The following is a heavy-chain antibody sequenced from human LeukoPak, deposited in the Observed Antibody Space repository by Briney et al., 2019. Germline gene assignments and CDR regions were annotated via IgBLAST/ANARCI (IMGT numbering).Heavy chain of an antibody. CDR1: GFTFDDFA. J-gene: IGHJ6*03. CDR3: AKEGYYDILAGYHTYSYYYMDV. CDR2: ISWNSANI. D-gene: IGHD3-9*01. V-gene: IGHV3-9*01. Sequence: PGRSLRLSCAASGFTFDDFAMHWVRQVPGKALEWVSGISWNSANIDYADSVRGRFTISRDNAKNSLYLQMNSLRAEDTALYYCAKEGYYDILAGYHTYSYYYMDVWAKGPRSPSP.